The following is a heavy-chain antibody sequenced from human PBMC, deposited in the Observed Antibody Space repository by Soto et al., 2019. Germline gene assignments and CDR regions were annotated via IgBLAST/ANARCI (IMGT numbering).Heavy chain of an antibody. CDR3: ARVRESFPRPYFDY. Sequence: GGSLRLSCAASGFTFSSYWMHWVRQAPGKGLVWVSRINSDGSSTSYADSVKGRFTISRDNAKNTLYLQMNSLRAEDTAVYYCARVRESFPRPYFDYWGQGTLVTVSS. CDR1: GFTFSSYW. CDR2: INSDGSST. V-gene: IGHV3-74*01. J-gene: IGHJ4*02.